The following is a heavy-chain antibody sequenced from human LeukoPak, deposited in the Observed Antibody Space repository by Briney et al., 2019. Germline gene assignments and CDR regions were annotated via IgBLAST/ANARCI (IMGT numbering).Heavy chain of an antibody. J-gene: IGHJ6*03. CDR2: INWNGGST. Sequence: GGSLRLSCAASGFTFSSYWMSWVRQAPGKGLEWVSGINWNGGSTGYADSVKGRFTISRDNAKNSLYLQMNSLRAEDTALYYCARDRVGENPGVYCSGGSCRVGYYMDVWGKGTTVTVSS. CDR3: ARDRVGENPGVYCSGGSCRVGYYMDV. D-gene: IGHD2-15*01. V-gene: IGHV3-20*04. CDR1: GFTFSSYW.